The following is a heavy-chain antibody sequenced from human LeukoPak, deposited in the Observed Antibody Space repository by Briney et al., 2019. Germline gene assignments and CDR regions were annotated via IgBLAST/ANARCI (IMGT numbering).Heavy chain of an antibody. J-gene: IGHJ6*02. CDR3: ATFPLRYCSSTSCYLYYYYGMDV. Sequence: ASVKVSCKASGYTFTSYGISWVRQAPGQGLEWMGWISAYNGNTNYAQNLQGRVTMTTDTSTSTAYTELRSMRSDDTAVYYCATFPLRYCSSTSCYLYYYYGMDVWGQGTTVTVSS. CDR2: ISAYNGNT. D-gene: IGHD2-2*01. V-gene: IGHV1-18*01. CDR1: GYTFTSYG.